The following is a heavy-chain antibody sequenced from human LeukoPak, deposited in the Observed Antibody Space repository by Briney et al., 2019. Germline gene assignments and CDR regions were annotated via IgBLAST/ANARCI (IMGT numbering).Heavy chain of an antibody. J-gene: IGHJ6*03. CDR1: GASLSDYF. CDR3: ARGAQNIAAAGIYYYYMDV. D-gene: IGHD6-13*01. V-gene: IGHV4-34*01. CDR2: INHSGST. Sequence: SETLSLTCSVYGASLSDYFRSWIRQPPGKGLEWMGEINHSGSTNYNPSLKSRVTISVDTSKNQFSLKLSSVTAADTAVYYCARGAQNIAAAGIYYYYMDVWGKGTTVTVSS.